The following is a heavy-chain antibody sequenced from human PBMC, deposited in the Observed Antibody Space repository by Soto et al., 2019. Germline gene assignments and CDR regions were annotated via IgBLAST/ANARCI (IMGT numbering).Heavy chain of an antibody. CDR2: NYHIGTT. D-gene: IGHD4-17*01. Sequence: QVQLQESGPGLVKPSQTLSLTCTVSGASISGSGYFWSWIRQHPGKGLEWIGHNYHIGTTYYNPSLESRITVSVDTSKNQFSLNLTSVTAADTAVYYCARDLYGNYVDSWGQGILVTVSS. CDR1: GASISGSGYF. J-gene: IGHJ4*02. V-gene: IGHV4-31*03. CDR3: ARDLYGNYVDS.